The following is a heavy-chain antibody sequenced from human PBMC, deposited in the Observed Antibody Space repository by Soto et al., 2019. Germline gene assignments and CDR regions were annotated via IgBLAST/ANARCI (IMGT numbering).Heavy chain of an antibody. CDR1: GGSISSGGYS. J-gene: IGHJ6*02. D-gene: IGHD6-13*01. V-gene: IGHV4-30-2*01. CDR2: IHHSGST. CDR3: ARGEVRYSSSWYDYYYGMDV. Sequence: PSETLSLTCAVSGGSISSGGYSWSWIRQPPGKGLEWIGYIHHSGSTYYNPSLKSRVTISVDRSKNQFSLKLSSVTAADTAVYYCARGEVRYSSSWYDYYYGMDVWGQGTTVTVSS.